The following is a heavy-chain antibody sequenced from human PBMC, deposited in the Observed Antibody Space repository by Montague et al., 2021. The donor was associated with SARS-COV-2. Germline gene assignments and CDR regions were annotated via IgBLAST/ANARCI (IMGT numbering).Heavy chain of an antibody. Sequence: SLRLSCAASGFTFDDYGMSWVRQVPGKGLEWVSGIRRSGDRTAYGDSVKGRFTISRDNAKNSLYLQMNSLRAEDTAVYYCARAPRVGATTWFDYWGQGTLVTVSS. CDR1: GFTFDDYG. CDR3: ARAPRVGATTWFDY. V-gene: IGHV3-20*04. CDR2: IRRSGDRT. J-gene: IGHJ4*02. D-gene: IGHD1-26*01.